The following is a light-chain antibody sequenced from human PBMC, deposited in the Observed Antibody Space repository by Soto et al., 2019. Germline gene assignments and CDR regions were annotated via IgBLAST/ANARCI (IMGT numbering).Light chain of an antibody. CDR2: AAS. CDR3: QQYGIASIT. J-gene: IGKJ5*01. V-gene: IGKV3-20*01. Sequence: EIVLTQSPVTLSLSPGERATLSCRASRDVSSGLLAWYQQKPGQAPRLLIYAASSRATGIPDRFSGSGSGTDFTLTISRLEPEDFALYHCQQYGIASITFGQGTRLAIK. CDR1: RDVSSGL.